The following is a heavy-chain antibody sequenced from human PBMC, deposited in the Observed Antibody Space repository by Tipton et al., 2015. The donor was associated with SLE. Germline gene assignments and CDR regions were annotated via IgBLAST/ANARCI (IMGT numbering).Heavy chain of an antibody. D-gene: IGHD4-23*01. Sequence: SLRLSCAASGFTFSNYWVTWVRRTPGKGLEWVASINQDGSEKSYVDSVKGRFTISRDNAKKSLYLQLDSLRAEDTAVYYCARDRRWEYYYGIDVWGQGTTVTVTS. CDR3: ARDRRWEYYYGIDV. V-gene: IGHV3-7*01. CDR1: GFTFSNYW. CDR2: INQDGSEK. J-gene: IGHJ6*02.